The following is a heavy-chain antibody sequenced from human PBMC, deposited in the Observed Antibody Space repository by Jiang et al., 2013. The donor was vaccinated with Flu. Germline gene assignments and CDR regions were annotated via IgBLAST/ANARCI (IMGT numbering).Heavy chain of an antibody. CDR1: GGSISSYY. CDR2: IYYSGST. D-gene: IGHD2-8*01. J-gene: IGHJ4*02. V-gene: IGHV4-59*08. Sequence: PGLVKPSETLSLTCTVSGGSISSYYWSWIRQPPGKGLEWIGYIYYSGSTNYNPSLKSRVTISVDTSKNQFSLRLSFVTAADTAVYSCARQAATKGEWALDNWGQGSLVTVSA. CDR3: ARQAATKGEWALDN.